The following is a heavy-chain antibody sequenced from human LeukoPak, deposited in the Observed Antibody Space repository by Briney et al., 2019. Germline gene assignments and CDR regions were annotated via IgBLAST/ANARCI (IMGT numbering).Heavy chain of an antibody. V-gene: IGHV3-73*01. CDR2: IRNKAHSYAT. D-gene: IGHD4-17*01. CDR3: VRQATEDYGDG. J-gene: IGHJ4*02. Sequence: GGSLSLSCAASGFTFSGSGMHWVRQASGKGLEWVGRIRNKAHSYATAYAASVKGRFIVSRDDSKNTAYLQMNSLKTEDTAVYYCVRQATEDYGDGRGQGTLVTVSS. CDR1: GFTFSGSG.